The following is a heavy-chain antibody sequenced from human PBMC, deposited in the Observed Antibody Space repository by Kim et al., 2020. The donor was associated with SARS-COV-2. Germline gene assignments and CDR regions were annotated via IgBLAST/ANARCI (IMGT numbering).Heavy chain of an antibody. V-gene: IGHV5-10-1*01. CDR1: GYSFTSYW. CDR3: ARPNMATSSGYYYPEPDY. Sequence: GESLKISCKGSGYSFTSYWISWVRQMPGKGLEWMGRIDPSDSYTNYSPSFQGHVTISADKSISTAYLQWSSLKASDTAMYYCARPNMATSSGYYYPEPDYWGQGTLVTVSS. J-gene: IGHJ4*02. D-gene: IGHD3-22*01. CDR2: IDPSDSYT.